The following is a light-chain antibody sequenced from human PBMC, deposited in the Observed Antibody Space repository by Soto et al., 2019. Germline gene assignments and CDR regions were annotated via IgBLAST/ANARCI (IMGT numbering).Light chain of an antibody. J-gene: IGKJ4*01. CDR3: LQHNSYPLT. Sequence: DIQMTQSPSSLSASVGDRVTITCRASQGIKKDLGWYQHKPGKAPKRLIYAASSLQSGVPSRFSGSGSGTEFTLTSSSLQPEDFATYYCLQHNSYPLTFGGGTKVEIK. CDR1: QGIKKD. CDR2: AAS. V-gene: IGKV1-17*01.